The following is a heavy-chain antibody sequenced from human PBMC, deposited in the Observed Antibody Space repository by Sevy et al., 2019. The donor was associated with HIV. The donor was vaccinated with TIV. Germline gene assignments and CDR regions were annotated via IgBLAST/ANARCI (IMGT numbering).Heavy chain of an antibody. J-gene: IGHJ4*02. CDR3: ARGRDYYGSGSYFYFDY. CDR1: GESFSGYY. V-gene: IGHV4-34*01. Sequence: SETLSLTCAVYGESFSGYYWSWIRQPPGKGLEWIGEINHSGSTNYNPSLKSRVTISVDTSKNQISLKLSSVTAADTAVYYCARGRDYYGSGSYFYFDYWGQGTLVTVSS. D-gene: IGHD3-10*01. CDR2: INHSGST.